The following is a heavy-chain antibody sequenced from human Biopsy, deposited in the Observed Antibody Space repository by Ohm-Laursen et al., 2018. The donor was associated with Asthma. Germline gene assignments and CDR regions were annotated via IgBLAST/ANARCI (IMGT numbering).Heavy chain of an antibody. CDR1: GGTFSNYA. CDR3: ASPTYCSGSSCINNYYYALDV. Sequence: SVKVSRKASGGTFSNYAISWVRQAPGQGLEWMGGIIPMFGTTNYAQKFQGRVTITADESTSTAYMELSSLRSDDTAVYYCASPTYCSGSSCINNYYYALDVWGQGTTVTVSS. CDR2: IIPMFGTT. D-gene: IGHD2-15*01. J-gene: IGHJ6*02. V-gene: IGHV1-69*13.